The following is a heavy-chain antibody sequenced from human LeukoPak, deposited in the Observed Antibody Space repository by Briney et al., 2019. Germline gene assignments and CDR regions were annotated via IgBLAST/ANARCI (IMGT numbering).Heavy chain of an antibody. Sequence: SETLSLTCTVSGGSISSYYWSWIRQPPGKGLEWIGYIYYSGSTNYNPSLKSRVTISVDTPKNQFSLKLSSVTAADTAVYYCARHGAPYYYDSSGPFDYWGQGTLVTVSS. J-gene: IGHJ4*02. V-gene: IGHV4-59*08. CDR3: ARHGAPYYYDSSGPFDY. CDR1: GGSISSYY. D-gene: IGHD3-22*01. CDR2: IYYSGST.